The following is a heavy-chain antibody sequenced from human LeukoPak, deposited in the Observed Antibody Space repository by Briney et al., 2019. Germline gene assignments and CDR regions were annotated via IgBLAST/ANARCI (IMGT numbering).Heavy chain of an antibody. V-gene: IGHV3-21*01. D-gene: IGHD2-15*01. CDR3: ARDLPRVVAASLDY. J-gene: IGHJ4*02. CDR1: GFTFSSYS. CDR2: ISSSSSYI. Sequence: GGSLRLSCAASGFTFSSYSMNWVRQAPGKGLEWVSSISSSSSYIYYADPVKGRFTISRDNAKNSLYLQMNSLRAEDTAVYYCARDLPRVVAASLDYWGQGTLVTVSS.